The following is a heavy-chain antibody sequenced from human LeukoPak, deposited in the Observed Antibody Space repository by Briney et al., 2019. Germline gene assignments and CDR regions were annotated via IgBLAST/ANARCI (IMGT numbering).Heavy chain of an antibody. J-gene: IGHJ4*02. CDR2: IRYDGSNK. V-gene: IGHV3-30*02. CDR3: AKEGLYGSNYFDY. CDR1: GFTFSSYG. Sequence: GGSLRLSCAASGFTFSSYGMHWVRQAPGEGLEWVAFIRYDGSNKYYADSVKGRFTISRDNSKNTLYLQMNSLRAEDTAVYYCAKEGLYGSNYFDYWGQGTLVTVSS. D-gene: IGHD3-10*01.